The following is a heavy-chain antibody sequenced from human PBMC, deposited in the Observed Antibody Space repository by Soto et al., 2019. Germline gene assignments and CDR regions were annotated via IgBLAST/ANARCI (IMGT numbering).Heavy chain of an antibody. CDR3: AKTGIDY. V-gene: IGHV3-30*18. J-gene: IGHJ4*02. CDR1: GFTFSSYG. Sequence: QVQLVESGGGVVQPGRSLRLSCAASGFTFSSYGMHWVRQAPGKGLEWVAVISYDGSNKYYADSVKGRFTISRDNSKNPLYLQMNSLRAEDTAVYYCAKTGIDYWGQGTLVTVSS. CDR2: ISYDGSNK.